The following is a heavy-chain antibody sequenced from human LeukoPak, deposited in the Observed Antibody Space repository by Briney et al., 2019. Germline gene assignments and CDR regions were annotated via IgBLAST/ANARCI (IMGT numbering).Heavy chain of an antibody. CDR2: ITSSGSYI. J-gene: IGHJ6*03. D-gene: IGHD1-26*01. CDR3: ARDPYSGSYGDYYYYYMDL. V-gene: IGHV3-21*01. CDR1: GFTVSINY. Sequence: GGSLRLSCAASGFTVSINYMSWVRQAPGKGLEWVSSITSSGSYIYYADSVKGRFTISRDNAKNSLYLQMNSLRAEDTAVYYCARDPYSGSYGDYYYYYMDLWGQGTTVTISS.